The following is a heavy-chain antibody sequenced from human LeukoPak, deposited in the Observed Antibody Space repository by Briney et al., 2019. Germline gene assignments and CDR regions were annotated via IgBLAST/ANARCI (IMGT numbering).Heavy chain of an antibody. CDR2: INHSGST. CDR1: GGSFSGYY. D-gene: IGHD6-19*01. CDR3: ARLYSSGWSRNDY. J-gene: IGHJ4*02. Sequence: PSETLSLTCAVYGGSFSGYYWSWIRQPPGKGLEWIGEINHSGSTNYNPSLKSRVTISVDTSKNQFSLKLSSVTAADTAVYYCARLYSSGWSRNDYWGQGTLVTVSS. V-gene: IGHV4-34*01.